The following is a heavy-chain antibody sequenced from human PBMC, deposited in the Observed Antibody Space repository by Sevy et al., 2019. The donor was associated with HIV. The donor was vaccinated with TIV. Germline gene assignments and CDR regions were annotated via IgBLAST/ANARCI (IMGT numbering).Heavy chain of an antibody. CDR2: IYGSGST. J-gene: IGHJ4*02. V-gene: IGHV4-4*07. D-gene: IGHD3-16*01. CDR1: GGSISLYY. CDR3: AREAKLGAPLGY. Sequence: SETLSLTCTVSGGSISLYYWSWIRQPAGKGLEWIGHIYGSGSTSYNPSLKSRVTMSVDTSQNQISLKLTSVTAADTAVYYCAREAKLGAPLGYWVQGTLVTVSS.